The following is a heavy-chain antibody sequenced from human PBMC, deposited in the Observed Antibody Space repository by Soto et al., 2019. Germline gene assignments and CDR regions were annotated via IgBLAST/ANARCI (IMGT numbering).Heavy chain of an antibody. V-gene: IGHV1-69*01. J-gene: IGHJ2*01. CDR2: IIPIFGTA. Sequence: QVQLVQSGAEVKKPGSSVKVSCKASGGTFSSYAISWVRQAPGQGLEWMGGIIPIFGTANYAQKYQGRVTITADESKSTAYMERGSLRSEETAVYYCARVNVGGWGSYSGETMWYFDLWGRGTLVTVSS. CDR1: GGTFSSYA. D-gene: IGHD3-16*01. CDR3: ARVNVGGWGSYSGETMWYFDL.